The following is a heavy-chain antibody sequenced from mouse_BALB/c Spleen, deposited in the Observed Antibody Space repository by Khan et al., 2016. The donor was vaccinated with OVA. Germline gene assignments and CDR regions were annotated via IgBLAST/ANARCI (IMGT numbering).Heavy chain of an antibody. CDR1: GYSFTNYD. CDR3: ARGDSVKFDS. Sequence: QVQLKQSGTELLKPGTSVKLSCKASGYSFTNYDINWVRQRPEQGLEWIGWIFPGNGNIQYNEKFKDEATLTIDKSSSTAYMRLSRLTYEDSGVYFCARGDSVKFDSWGQGTILTVSS. D-gene: IGHD3-3*01. CDR2: IFPGNGNI. V-gene: IGHV1-75*01. J-gene: IGHJ2*01.